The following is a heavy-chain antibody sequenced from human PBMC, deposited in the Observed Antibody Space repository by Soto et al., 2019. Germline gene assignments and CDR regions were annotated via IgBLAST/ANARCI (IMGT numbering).Heavy chain of an antibody. V-gene: IGHV3-30-3*01. CDR1: GFTFSDYA. CDR2: ISFDGNIK. J-gene: IGHJ4*02. D-gene: IGHD6-19*01. Sequence: QVHLVESGGGVVQPGRSLRLSCAASGFTFSDYAMYWVRQAPGKGLEWVSVISFDGNIKYYTGSVKGRFTISRDNSKNTLHLQVNSLRTEDTALYYCARAPGHSVHSSGWQIDYWGQGTLVTVSS. CDR3: ARAPGHSVHSSGWQIDY.